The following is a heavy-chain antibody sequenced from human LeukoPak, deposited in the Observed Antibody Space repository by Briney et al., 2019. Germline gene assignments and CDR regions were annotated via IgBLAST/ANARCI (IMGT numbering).Heavy chain of an antibody. CDR2: ISGSGGST. CDR3: AKESSSWYYYYGMDV. Sequence: PGGSPRLSCAASGFTFSSYAMSWVRQAPGKGLEWVLAISGSGGSTYYADSVKGRFTISRDNSKNTLYLQMNSLRAEDTAVYYCAKESSSWYYYYGMDVWGQGTTVTVSS. CDR1: GFTFSSYA. V-gene: IGHV3-23*01. J-gene: IGHJ6*02. D-gene: IGHD6-13*01.